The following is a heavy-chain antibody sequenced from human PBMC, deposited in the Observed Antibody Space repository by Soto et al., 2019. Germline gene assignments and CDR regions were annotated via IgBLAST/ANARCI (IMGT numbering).Heavy chain of an antibody. CDR2: IYYSGST. CDR3: AREEESHFYY. Sequence: PSETLSLTCTVAGGSISRYYWSWIRQPPGKGLEWIGYIYYSGSTNYNPSLKSRVTISLDTSKNQLSLRLSSVTAADTAMYYCAREEESHFYYWGQGTVVTVSS. CDR1: GGSISRYY. J-gene: IGHJ4*02. V-gene: IGHV4-59*01.